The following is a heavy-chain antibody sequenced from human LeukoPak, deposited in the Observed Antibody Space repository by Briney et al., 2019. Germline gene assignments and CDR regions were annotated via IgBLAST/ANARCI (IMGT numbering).Heavy chain of an antibody. J-gene: IGHJ6*03. V-gene: IGHV4-4*07. D-gene: IGHD3-22*01. CDR2: IYTSGST. CDR3: AGTDSSGYDYYYMDV. CDR1: GGSISSYY. Sequence: PSETLSLTCTVSGGSISSYYWSWIRQPAGKGLEWIGRIYTSGSTNYNPSLKSRVTMSVDTSKNQFSLELSSVTAADTAVYYCAGTDSSGYDYYYMDVWGKGTTVTVSS.